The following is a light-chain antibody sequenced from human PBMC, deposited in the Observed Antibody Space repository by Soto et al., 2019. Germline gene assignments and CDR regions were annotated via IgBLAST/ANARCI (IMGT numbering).Light chain of an antibody. V-gene: IGKV1-39*01. CDR2: GAA. CDR3: QQSDSAPYT. J-gene: IGKJ2*01. CDR1: QNIDRY. Sequence: DIQMTQSPSSLSASVGDRVSISCRTSQNIDRYLNWYQQKPGKAPQVLISGAASLQSGVPSRFSGSGSGTEFTLSISSLQPEDFATYFFQQSDSAPYTFGQGTRLEI.